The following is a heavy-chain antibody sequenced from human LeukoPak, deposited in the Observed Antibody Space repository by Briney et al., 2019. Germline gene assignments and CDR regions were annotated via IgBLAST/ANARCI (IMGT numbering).Heavy chain of an antibody. V-gene: IGHV3-23*01. CDR2: TSGCGGST. CDR3: PKRVLSGYNVY. Sequence: PGGSLRLSCAASGFTFSSYAMSWVRQAPGKGLEWVSATSGCGGSTYYADSVKGRFTISSDNSNNTLYLQMNSLGADDTAVYNGPKRVLSGYNVYWGRGTLVTASS. J-gene: IGHJ4*02. D-gene: IGHD2-8*01. CDR1: GFTFSSYA.